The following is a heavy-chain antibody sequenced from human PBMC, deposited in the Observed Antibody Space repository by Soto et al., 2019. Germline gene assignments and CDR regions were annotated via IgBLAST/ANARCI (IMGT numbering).Heavy chain of an antibody. CDR3: ARDREAWIQLWSFDY. V-gene: IGHV3-21*01. J-gene: IGHJ4*02. Sequence: KTGGSLRLSCAASGFTFSSYIMNWVRQAPGKGLEWVSSISSSSSYIYYADSVKGRFTISRDNAKNSLYLQMNSLRAEDTAVYYCARDREAWIQLWSFDYWGQGTLVTVSS. D-gene: IGHD5-18*01. CDR1: GFTFSSYI. CDR2: ISSSSSYI.